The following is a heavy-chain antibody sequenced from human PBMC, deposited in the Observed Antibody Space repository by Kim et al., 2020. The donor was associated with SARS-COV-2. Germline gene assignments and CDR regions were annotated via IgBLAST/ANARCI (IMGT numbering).Heavy chain of an antibody. CDR3: ARQSLIVPAAIGWFDP. Sequence: SVKGRFTISRDNAKNSLYLQMNSLRAEDTAVYYCARQSLIVPAAIGWFDPWGQGTLVTVSS. D-gene: IGHD2-2*01. V-gene: IGHV3-21*01. J-gene: IGHJ5*02.